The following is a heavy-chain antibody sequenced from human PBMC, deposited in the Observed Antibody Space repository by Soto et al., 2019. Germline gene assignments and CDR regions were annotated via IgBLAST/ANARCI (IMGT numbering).Heavy chain of an antibody. V-gene: IGHV4-31*03. D-gene: IGHD2-15*01. Sequence: VQLQESGPGLVKPSQTLSLTCTVSGGSISSGGYYWSWIRQHPGKGLEWIGYIYYSGSTYYNPSLKSRVTISVDTSKNQSSLKLSAVTAADTAVYYCARQYCSGGTCYGRFYYYYYMDVWGKGTTVTVSS. CDR3: ARQYCSGGTCYGRFYYYYYMDV. CDR1: GGSISSGGYY. J-gene: IGHJ6*03. CDR2: IYYSGST.